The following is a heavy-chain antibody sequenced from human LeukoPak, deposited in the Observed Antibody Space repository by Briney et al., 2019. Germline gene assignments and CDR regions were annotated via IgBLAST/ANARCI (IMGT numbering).Heavy chain of an antibody. CDR2: ISSTSSYI. CDR1: GFTFSSYS. Sequence: GGSLRLSCAASGFTFSSYSMNWVRQAPGKGLEWVSSISSTSSYIYYAASVKGRFTISRDNAKSSLYLQMNSLRAEDTAVYYCARDTARGAFDIWGQGTMVTVSS. CDR3: ARDTARGAFDI. J-gene: IGHJ3*02. V-gene: IGHV3-21*01. D-gene: IGHD5-18*01.